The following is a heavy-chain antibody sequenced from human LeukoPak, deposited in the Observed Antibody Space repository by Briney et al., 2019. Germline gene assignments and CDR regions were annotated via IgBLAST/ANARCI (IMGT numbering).Heavy chain of an antibody. V-gene: IGHV1-8*03. CDR2: MNPNSGNT. CDR1: GYTFTSYY. CDR3: ARGRWELPNYYYYYYMDV. Sequence: GASVKVSCKASGYTFTSYYMHWVRQATGQGLEWMGWMNPNSGNTGYAQKFQGRVTITRNTSISTAYMELSSLRSEDTAVYYCARGRWELPNYYYYYYMDVWGKGTTVTVSS. D-gene: IGHD1-26*01. J-gene: IGHJ6*03.